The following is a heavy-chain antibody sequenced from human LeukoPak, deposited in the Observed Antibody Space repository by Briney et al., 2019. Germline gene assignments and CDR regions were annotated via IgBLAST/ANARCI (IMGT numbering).Heavy chain of an antibody. CDR2: IYYTGST. D-gene: IGHD6-13*01. CDR1: GGSISNYY. J-gene: IGHJ4*02. V-gene: IGHV4-59*12. Sequence: SETLSLTCTVSGGSISNYYWSWIRQPPGKGLEWIGYIYYTGSTNYNPSLKSRVTISLDTSKNQFSLKLSSVTAADTAVYYCARDSSRTFDYWGQGTLVTVSS. CDR3: ARDSSRTFDY.